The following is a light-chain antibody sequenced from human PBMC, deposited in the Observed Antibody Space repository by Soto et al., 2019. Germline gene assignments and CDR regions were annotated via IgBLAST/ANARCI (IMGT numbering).Light chain of an antibody. CDR3: LQALQTPRT. CDR1: QSLLHSNGYNY. Sequence: DIVMTQSPLSLPVTPGEPAPISCRSSQSLLHSNGYNYLDWYLQKPGQSPQLLIYLGSNRASGVTDRFSGSGSGTDFTLKISRVEAEDVGVYYCLQALQTPRTFVKGTQVEIK. CDR2: LGS. V-gene: IGKV2-28*01. J-gene: IGKJ1*01.